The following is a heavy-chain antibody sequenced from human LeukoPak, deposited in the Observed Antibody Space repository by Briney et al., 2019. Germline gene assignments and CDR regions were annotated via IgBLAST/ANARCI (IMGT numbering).Heavy chain of an antibody. CDR1: GFIFSSYA. D-gene: IGHD2-21*02. CDR2: ISGSGGST. V-gene: IGHV3-23*01. J-gene: IGHJ4*02. Sequence: GGSLRLSCAASGFIFSSYAMSWVRQAPGKGLKWVSAISGSGGSTYYADSVKGRFTISRDNAKNSVSLQMNSLRAEDTAVYYCGRDIVDGGDDYWGQGTLVTVSS. CDR3: GRDIVDGGDDY.